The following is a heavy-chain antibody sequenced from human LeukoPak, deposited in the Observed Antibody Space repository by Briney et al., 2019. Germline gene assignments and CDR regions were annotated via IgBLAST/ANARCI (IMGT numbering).Heavy chain of an antibody. CDR3: AKAISYDSSGYYDY. Sequence: GSLRLSCAASGFTFSSYWMSWVRQAPGKGLEWVSAISGSGGSTYYADSVKGRFTISRDNSKNTLYLQMNSLRAEDTAVYYCAKAISYDSSGYYDYWGQGTLVTVSS. D-gene: IGHD3-22*01. CDR2: ISGSGGST. J-gene: IGHJ4*02. V-gene: IGHV3-23*01. CDR1: GFTFSSYW.